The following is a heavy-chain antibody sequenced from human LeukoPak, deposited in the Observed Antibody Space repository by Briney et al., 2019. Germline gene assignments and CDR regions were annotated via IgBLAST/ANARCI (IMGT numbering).Heavy chain of an antibody. D-gene: IGHD6-13*01. J-gene: IGHJ6*03. CDR1: GGSISSYY. Sequence: NSSETLSLTCTVSGGSISSYYWSWLRQPAGKGLEWIGRIYTSGSTNYKPSLKSRVTLSVDTSNHQFSLKLSSVTAADTAVYYCARDVLGYYMDVWGKGTTVTISS. V-gene: IGHV4-4*07. CDR2: IYTSGST. CDR3: ARDVLGYYMDV.